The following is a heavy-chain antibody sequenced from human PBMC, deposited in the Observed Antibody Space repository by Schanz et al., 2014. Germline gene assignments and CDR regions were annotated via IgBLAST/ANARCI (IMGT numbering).Heavy chain of an antibody. CDR1: GFTFSSYS. CDR2: IGTSGGT. CDR3: AKNQYDDVDLSSFYFDF. V-gene: IGHV3-23*04. J-gene: IGHJ4*02. D-gene: IGHD3-10*02. Sequence: EVQLVESGGGLVQPGGSLRLSCAASGFTFSSYSMNWVRQAPGKGLEWVSTIGTSGGTNYAESVKGRFTISRDNSKNTLYLQMNSLRPEDTAIYYCAKNQYDDVDLSSFYFDFWGQGTLVTVSS.